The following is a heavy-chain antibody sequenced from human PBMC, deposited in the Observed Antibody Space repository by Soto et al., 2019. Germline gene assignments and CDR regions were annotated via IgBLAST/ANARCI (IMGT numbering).Heavy chain of an antibody. J-gene: IGHJ4*02. Sequence: CLTCTVSGGSVSSGSYYWSWIRQPPGKGLEWIGYIYYSGSTNYNPSLKSRVTISVDTSKNQFSLKLSSVTAADTAVYYCARDPTSGSFDYWGQGTLVTVSS. CDR3: ARDPTSGSFDY. CDR2: IYYSGST. CDR1: GGSVSSGSYY. V-gene: IGHV4-61*01. D-gene: IGHD6-25*01.